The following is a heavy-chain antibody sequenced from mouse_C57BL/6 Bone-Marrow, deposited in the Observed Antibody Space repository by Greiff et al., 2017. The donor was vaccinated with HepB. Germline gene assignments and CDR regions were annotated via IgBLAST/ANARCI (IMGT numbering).Heavy chain of an antibody. J-gene: IGHJ3*01. CDR1: GFSLTSYG. CDR3: ASLKYYGSSSWFAY. V-gene: IGHV2-6*01. Sequence: VKLQESGPGLVAPSQSLSITCTVSGFSLTSYGVDWVRQSPGKGLEWLGVIWGVGSTNYNSALKSRLSISKDNSKSQVFLKMNSLQTDDTAMYYCASLKYYGSSSWFAYWGQGTLVTVSA. D-gene: IGHD1-1*01. CDR2: IWGVGST.